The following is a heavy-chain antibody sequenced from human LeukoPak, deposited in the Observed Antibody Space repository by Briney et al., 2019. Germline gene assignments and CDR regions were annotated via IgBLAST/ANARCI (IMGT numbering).Heavy chain of an antibody. CDR3: ARGGSSAAAVFDY. J-gene: IGHJ4*02. CDR1: GGSISRYY. CDR2: IYSSGTT. V-gene: IGHV4-4*07. Sequence: PSETLSLTCTVSGGSISRYYRSWIRQPAGRGLEWIGRIYSSGTTNYNPSLKSRVTMSVDTSKNQFSLKLSSVTAADTAVYYCARGGSSAAAVFDYWGQGTLVTVSS. D-gene: IGHD6-13*01.